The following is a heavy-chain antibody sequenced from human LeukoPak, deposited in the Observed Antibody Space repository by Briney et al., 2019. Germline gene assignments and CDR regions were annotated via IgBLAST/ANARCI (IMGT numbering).Heavy chain of an antibody. CDR3: ARDWGYYDSSGYSRDY. D-gene: IGHD3-22*01. CDR2: ISSSSSYI. Sequence: KSGGPLRLSCAASGFTFSSYWMSWVRQAPGKGLEWVSSISSSSSYIYYADSVKGRFTISRDNAKNSLYLQMNSLRAEDTAVYYCARDWGYYDSSGYSRDYWGQGTLVTVSS. CDR1: GFTFSSYW. J-gene: IGHJ4*02. V-gene: IGHV3-21*01.